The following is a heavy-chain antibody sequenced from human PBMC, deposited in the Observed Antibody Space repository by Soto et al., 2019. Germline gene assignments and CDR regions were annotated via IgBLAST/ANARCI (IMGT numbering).Heavy chain of an antibody. V-gene: IGHV3-9*01. Sequence: GGSLRLSCAAPVFTFADYAMHWVRQAPGKGLEWVSGINWNSGSIGYADSVKGRFTLSRDNAKNSLYLQMNSLRAEDTALYYCAKDRDYDFWSGYPDVWGKGTTVTVSS. CDR3: AKDRDYDFWSGYPDV. D-gene: IGHD3-3*01. CDR1: VFTFADYA. J-gene: IGHJ6*04. CDR2: INWNSGSI.